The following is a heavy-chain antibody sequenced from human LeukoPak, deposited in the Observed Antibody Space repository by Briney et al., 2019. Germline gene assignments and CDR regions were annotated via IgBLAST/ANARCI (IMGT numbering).Heavy chain of an antibody. J-gene: IGHJ4*02. CDR2: IYYSGST. CDR1: GGSISSYY. CDR3: ARGVPYDSSGYYPDY. V-gene: IGHV4-59*12. Sequence: PSETLSLTCTVSGGSISSYYWSWIRQPPGKGLEWIGYIYYSGSTNYNSSLNSRVIISVDTSKNQFSLKLSSVTAADTAVYYCARGVPYDSSGYYPDYWGQGTLVTVSS. D-gene: IGHD3-22*01.